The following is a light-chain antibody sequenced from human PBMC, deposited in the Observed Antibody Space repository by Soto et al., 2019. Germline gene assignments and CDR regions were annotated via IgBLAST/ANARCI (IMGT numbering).Light chain of an antibody. V-gene: IGKV1-39*01. CDR2: AVS. CDR3: QQSHTTPYT. Sequence: DIQMDPSPSSLSASVGNRVTITCRASQTISNSVNWYQQKPGTAPKLLIYAVSKLQTGVPLRFTGGRAGAEFTLTISGLQREDFATYYCQQSHTTPYTFVQGTKLELQ. CDR1: QTISNS. J-gene: IGKJ2*01.